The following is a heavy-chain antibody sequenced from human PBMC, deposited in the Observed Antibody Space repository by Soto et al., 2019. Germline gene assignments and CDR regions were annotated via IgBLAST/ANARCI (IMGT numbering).Heavy chain of an antibody. Sequence: GGSLRLSCAAFGFICSSYDMSWVRQAPGKGLEWVSTILVDGRTFYVDSVKGRFTISRDSSKNTVYLQMNSLTAGDTALYYCAKATATGGGAFDICGQGTMVTVSS. D-gene: IGHD2-8*02. CDR3: AKATATGGGAFDI. V-gene: IGHV3-23*01. J-gene: IGHJ3*02. CDR1: GFICSSYD. CDR2: ILVDGRT.